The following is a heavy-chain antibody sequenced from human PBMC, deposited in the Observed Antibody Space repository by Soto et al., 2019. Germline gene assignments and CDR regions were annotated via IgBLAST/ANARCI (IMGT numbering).Heavy chain of an antibody. CDR2: ISSSSSHT. V-gene: IGHV3-11*05. CDR1: GFRFSDYY. J-gene: IGHJ4*02. Sequence: QVQLVESGGGLVKPGGSLRLSCAASGFRFSDYYMSWIRQAPGKGLEWVSYISSSSSHTNYADSVKGRFTISRDNAKKSLYLQMNSLRVEDTAVYYCAREPSGWPIDYWGQGTLVTVSS. CDR3: AREPSGWPIDY. D-gene: IGHD6-19*01.